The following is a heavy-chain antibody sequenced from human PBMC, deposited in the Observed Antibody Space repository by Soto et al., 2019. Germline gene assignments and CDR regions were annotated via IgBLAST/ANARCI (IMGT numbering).Heavy chain of an antibody. Sequence: VQLVQSGAEVKRPGASVKVSCKASGYTFTSYYMQWVRQAPGQGLEWMGMINPSGTSTSYAQKLQGRVTMTRDTSTSTVYMELSSLRHEDTAVYYCARGTPRDGMDVWGQGTTVTVSS. D-gene: IGHD1-1*01. CDR2: INPSGTST. CDR1: GYTFTSYY. CDR3: ARGTPRDGMDV. V-gene: IGHV1-46*04. J-gene: IGHJ6*02.